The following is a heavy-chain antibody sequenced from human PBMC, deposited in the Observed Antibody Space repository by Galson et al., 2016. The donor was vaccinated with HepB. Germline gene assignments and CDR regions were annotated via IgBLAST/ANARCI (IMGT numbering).Heavy chain of an antibody. D-gene: IGHD4-17*01. CDR1: GFTFGAYS. CDR3: AGGRDYGDNFFDS. V-gene: IGHV3-48*04. CDR2: ISGSSGTI. J-gene: IGHJ4*02. Sequence: SLRLSCAASGFTFGAYSLNWVRQAPGKGLEWVSYISGSSGTIYYKDSVKGRCTISRDNAKNTLFLQMIGLRAEDTAVYYCAGGRDYGDNFFDSWGQGTQVTVSS.